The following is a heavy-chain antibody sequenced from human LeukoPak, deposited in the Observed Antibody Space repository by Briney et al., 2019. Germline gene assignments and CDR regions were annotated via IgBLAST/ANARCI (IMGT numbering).Heavy chain of an antibody. CDR1: GFTFSSYG. J-gene: IGHJ4*02. V-gene: IGHV3-30*03. D-gene: IGHD3-3*01. CDR2: ISYDGSDR. CDR3: ARAQGFRFDY. Sequence: PGGSLRLSCVASGFTFSSYGMHWVRQAPGKGPEWVAVISYDGSDRYYANFVKGRFTISRDNSKNTLFLQTNSMRPEDTAVYYCARAQGFRFDYWGQGTLVTVSS.